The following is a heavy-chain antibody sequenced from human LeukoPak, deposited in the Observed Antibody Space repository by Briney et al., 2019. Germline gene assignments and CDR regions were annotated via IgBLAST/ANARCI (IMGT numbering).Heavy chain of an antibody. V-gene: IGHV3-48*01. CDR1: GFTFSSYS. CDR3: AGEHCSSTSCPKLNWFDP. D-gene: IGHD2-2*01. J-gene: IGHJ5*02. Sequence: PGGSLRLSCAASGFTFSSYSMNWVRQAPGKGLEWVSYVSSSSSTIYYADSVKGRFTISRDNAKNSLHLQMNSLRAEDTAVYYCAGEHCSSTSCPKLNWFDPWGQGTLVTVSS. CDR2: VSSSSSTI.